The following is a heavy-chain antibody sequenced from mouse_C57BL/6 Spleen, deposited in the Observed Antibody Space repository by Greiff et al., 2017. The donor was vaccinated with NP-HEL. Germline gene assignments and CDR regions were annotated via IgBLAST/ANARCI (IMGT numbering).Heavy chain of an antibody. J-gene: IGHJ4*01. CDR1: GYAFSSSW. D-gene: IGHD2-4*01. CDR2: IYPGDGDT. Sequence: VQLQQSGPELVKPGASVKISCKASGYAFSSSWMNWVKQRPGKGLEWIGRIYPGDGDTNYNGKFKGKATLTADKSSSTAYMQLSSLTSEDSAVYCCARSYDYEGYAMDYWGQGTSVTVSS. V-gene: IGHV1-82*01. CDR3: ARSYDYEGYAMDY.